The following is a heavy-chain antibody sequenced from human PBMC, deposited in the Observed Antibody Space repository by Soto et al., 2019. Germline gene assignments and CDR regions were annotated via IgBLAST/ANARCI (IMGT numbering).Heavy chain of an antibody. CDR3: ARDNVGDIVVVPATRPPYYYYGMDV. CDR2: ISSSSSTI. D-gene: IGHD2-2*01. J-gene: IGHJ6*02. V-gene: IGHV3-48*01. CDR1: GFTFSSYS. Sequence: EVQLVESGGGLVQPGGSLRLSCAASGFTFSSYSMNWVRQAPGKGLEWVSYISSSSSTIYYADSVKGRFTISRDNAKNSLYLQMKSLRAEDTAVYYWARDNVGDIVVVPATRPPYYYYGMDVWGQGTTVTVSS.